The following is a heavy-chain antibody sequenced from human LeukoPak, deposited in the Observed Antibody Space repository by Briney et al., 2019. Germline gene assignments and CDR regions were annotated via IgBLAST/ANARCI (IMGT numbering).Heavy chain of an antibody. CDR2: ISGSGGST. D-gene: IGHD3-22*01. V-gene: IGHV3-23*01. CDR3: AKGPGDSSLVNAFDI. Sequence: GGSLRLSRAASGFTFSSYAMSWVRQAPGKGLEWVSAISGSGGSTYYADSVKGRFTISRDNSKNTLYLQMNSLRAEDTAVYHCAKGPGDSSLVNAFDIWGQGTMVTVSS. CDR1: GFTFSSYA. J-gene: IGHJ3*02.